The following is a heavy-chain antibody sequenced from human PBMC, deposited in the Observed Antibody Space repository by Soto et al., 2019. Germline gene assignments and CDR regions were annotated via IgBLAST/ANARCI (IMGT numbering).Heavy chain of an antibody. D-gene: IGHD2-15*01. CDR2: IIPIFGTA. CDR3: ARSQGGSSSLDIYYYYYYGMDV. J-gene: IGHJ6*02. CDR1: GVTFSSYA. Sequence: QVQLVQSGADVKKPGSSVKVSCKAPGVTFSSYAISWVRQAPGQGLEWMGGIIPIFGTAKYAQKLQGRVTITADESTSTGYMELSSLRSEDTAVYYCARSQGGSSSLDIYYYYYYGMDVWGQGTTVTVSS. V-gene: IGHV1-69*01.